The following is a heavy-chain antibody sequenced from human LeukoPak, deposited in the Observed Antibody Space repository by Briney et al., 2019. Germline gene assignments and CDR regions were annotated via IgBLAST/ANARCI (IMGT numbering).Heavy chain of an antibody. V-gene: IGHV3-30*04. J-gene: IGHJ4*02. CDR1: GFTFSSYA. D-gene: IGHD1-7*01. Sequence: GGSLGLSCAASGFTFSSYAMHWVRQAPGQGLEGVAIISYDGSNKYYANSVRGRFSISRDNSKNTLYLQLNSLRADDTAVYYCARGELLRLRDRAFGYWGQGSLVTVSS. CDR2: ISYDGSNK. CDR3: ARGELLRLRDRAFGY.